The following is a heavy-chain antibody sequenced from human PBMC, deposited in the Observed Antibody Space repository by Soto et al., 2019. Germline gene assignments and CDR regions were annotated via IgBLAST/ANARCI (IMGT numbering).Heavy chain of an antibody. V-gene: IGHV3-74*01. D-gene: IGHD3-22*01. J-gene: IGHJ5*02. CDR1: GITLSSYW. Sequence: PGGSLRLSCAASGITLSSYWMHWVRQAPEKGLLWVSRINSDGSITTYADSVKGRFTISRDNAKNTLYLQMNSLRAEDTAIYYCARGSYFDSSGYYSWFDPWGQGTLVTVSS. CDR3: ARGSYFDSSGYYSWFDP. CDR2: INSDGSIT.